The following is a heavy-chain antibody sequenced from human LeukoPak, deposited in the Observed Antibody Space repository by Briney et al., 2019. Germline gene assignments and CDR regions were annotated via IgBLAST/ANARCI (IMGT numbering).Heavy chain of an antibody. CDR2: IIPIFGTA. CDR1: GYTSTSYG. Sequence: ASVKVSCKASGYTSTSYGISWVRQAPGQGLEWMGGIIPIFGTANYAQKFQGRVTITADESTSTAYMELSSLRSEDTAVYYCAREQDYDSSGYYSNYYYYYGMDVWGQGTTVTVSS. J-gene: IGHJ6*02. D-gene: IGHD3-22*01. CDR3: AREQDYDSSGYYSNYYYYYGMDV. V-gene: IGHV1-69*13.